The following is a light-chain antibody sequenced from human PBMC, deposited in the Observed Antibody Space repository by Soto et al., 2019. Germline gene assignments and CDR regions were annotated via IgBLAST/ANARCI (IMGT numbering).Light chain of an antibody. CDR3: QQYNNWPPLT. J-gene: IGKJ4*01. Sequence: EIVMTQSPATLSVSPGERATLSCRASQSVSTNLAWYQQKPGQAPRLLIYGASTRATGVPARFSGSGSGTEVTLIISRRQSEDFAVYYCQQYNNWPPLTFGGGTTVDIK. CDR2: GAS. CDR1: QSVSTN. V-gene: IGKV3-15*01.